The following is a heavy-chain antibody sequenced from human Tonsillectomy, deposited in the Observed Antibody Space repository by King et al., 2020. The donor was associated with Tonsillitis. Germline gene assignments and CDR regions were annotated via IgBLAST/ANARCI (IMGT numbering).Heavy chain of an antibody. CDR2: IRQDGSDK. CDR3: VTFWSGYFDH. V-gene: IGHV3-7*01. CDR1: GFTFSTYW. D-gene: IGHD3-3*01. J-gene: IGHJ4*02. Sequence: VQLVESGGGLVQPGGSLRLSCAASGFTFSTYWMAWVRQAPGKGLEWGANIRQDGSDKYYVDSVKGRFTFSRDNAKNSLYLQMNSLRADDTAVYYCVTFWSGYFDHWGQGTLVTVSS.